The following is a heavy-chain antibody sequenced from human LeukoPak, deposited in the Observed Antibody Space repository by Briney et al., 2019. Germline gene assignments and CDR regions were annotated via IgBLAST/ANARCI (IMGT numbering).Heavy chain of an antibody. CDR3: AREKPIFNYA. J-gene: IGHJ1*01. CDR2: ISYDGSNK. Sequence: GGSLRLSCAASGFTFSNYGINWVRQAPGKGLEWVAVISYDGSNKYYADSVKGRFTISRDNSKNTLYLQMNSLRAEDTAVYYCAREKPIFNYAWGQGTLVTVSS. D-gene: IGHD2-2*01. CDR1: GFTFSNYG. V-gene: IGHV3-30*03.